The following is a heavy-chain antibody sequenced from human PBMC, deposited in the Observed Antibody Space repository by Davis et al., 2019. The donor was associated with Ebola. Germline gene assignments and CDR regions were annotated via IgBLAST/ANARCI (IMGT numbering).Heavy chain of an antibody. D-gene: IGHD2-2*01. J-gene: IGHJ5*02. CDR2: INPSGGST. Sequence: AASVKVSCKASGGTFSSYAISWVRQAPGQGLEWMGIINPSGGSTSYAQKFQGRVTMTRDTSTGTVYMELSSLRSEDTAVYYCARGRNSNQLGGWFDPWGQGTLVTVSS. V-gene: IGHV1-46*01. CDR3: ARGRNSNQLGGWFDP. CDR1: GGTFSSYA.